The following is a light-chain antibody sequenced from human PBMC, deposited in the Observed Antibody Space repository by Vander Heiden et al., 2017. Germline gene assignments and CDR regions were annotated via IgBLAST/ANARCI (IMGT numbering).Light chain of an antibody. Sequence: QSALTQPPSASGSPGQSVTISCTGTSSDVGGYNYVSWYRQYPGKAPKLMIYEVTERPSGVPDRFSGSKSGNTASLTVSGLQAEDEANYFCSSYAGGNNLIFGGGTKLTGL. CDR3: SSYAGGNNLI. J-gene: IGLJ2*01. CDR2: EVT. V-gene: IGLV2-8*01. CDR1: SSDVGGYNY.